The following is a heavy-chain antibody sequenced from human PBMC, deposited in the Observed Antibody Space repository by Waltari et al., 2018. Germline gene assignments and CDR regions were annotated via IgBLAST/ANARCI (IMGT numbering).Heavy chain of an antibody. J-gene: IGHJ6*02. Sequence: EVQLVESGGGLVQPGGSLRLSCAASGFTFSSYWMHWVRQASGMGLVWVSRINSDGSSTSFADPETGRFTMSRGNAKNRLYLQMNSPRAEDTEVYYCERDRNYDVWSRTVLDVWGQGTTVTVSS. CDR2: INSDGSST. V-gene: IGHV3-74*01. D-gene: IGHD3-3*01. CDR1: GFTFSSYW. CDR3: ERDRNYDVWSRTVLDV.